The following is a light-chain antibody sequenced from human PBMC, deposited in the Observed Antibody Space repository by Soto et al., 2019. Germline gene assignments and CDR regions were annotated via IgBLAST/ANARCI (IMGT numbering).Light chain of an antibody. CDR3: LQHNSYPQT. Sequence: IQMTQSPSSLSASMGNRVTIIGRASQGMGVRLAWFQQKPGKAPQXLIQSASILQSGVPSRFSGSGSGTEFILTINSLQPEDVAIYYCLQHNSYPQTFGQGTQLDIK. J-gene: IGKJ1*01. CDR1: QGMGVR. CDR2: SAS. V-gene: IGKV1-17*03.